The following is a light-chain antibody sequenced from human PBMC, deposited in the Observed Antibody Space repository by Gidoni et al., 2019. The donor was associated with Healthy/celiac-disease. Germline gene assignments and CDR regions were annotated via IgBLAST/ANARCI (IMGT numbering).Light chain of an antibody. CDR1: QSVSSSY. CDR3: QQYGGSPQYT. V-gene: IGKV3-20*01. Sequence: EIVLTQSPGTLSLSPGEGATLSCRASQSVSSSYLAWYQQKPGQAPRLLIYGASSRATGIPDRFSGSGSGTEFTLTISRLEPEDFAVYYCQQYGGSPQYTFGQGTKLEIK. J-gene: IGKJ2*01. CDR2: GAS.